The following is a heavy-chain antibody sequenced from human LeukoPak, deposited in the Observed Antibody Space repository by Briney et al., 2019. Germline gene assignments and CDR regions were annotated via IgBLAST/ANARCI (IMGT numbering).Heavy chain of an antibody. CDR1: GGSISSGDYY. CDR3: ARAAGYYGSGSEYYYYMDV. CDR2: IYYSGST. V-gene: IGHV4-61*08. Sequence: KASETLSLTCTVSGGSISSGDYYWSWIRQPPGKGLEWIGYIYYSGSTNYNPSLKSRGTISVDTSKNQFSLKLSSVTAADTAVYYCARAAGYYGSGSEYYYYMDVWGKGTTVTVSS. D-gene: IGHD3-10*01. J-gene: IGHJ6*03.